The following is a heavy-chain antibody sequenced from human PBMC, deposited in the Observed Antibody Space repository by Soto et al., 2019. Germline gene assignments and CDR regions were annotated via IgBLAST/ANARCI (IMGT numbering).Heavy chain of an antibody. D-gene: IGHD3-10*01. Sequence: SQTLSLTCAISGDSVSSNSAAWNWIRQSPSRGLEWLGRTYYRSKWYNDYAVSVKSRITINPDTSKNQFSLQLNSVTPEDTAVYYCARDGPLGFGELGSYYYYYGMDVWGQGTTVTVSS. V-gene: IGHV6-1*01. CDR3: ARDGPLGFGELGSYYYYYGMDV. CDR2: TYYRSKWYN. CDR1: GDSVSSNSAA. J-gene: IGHJ6*02.